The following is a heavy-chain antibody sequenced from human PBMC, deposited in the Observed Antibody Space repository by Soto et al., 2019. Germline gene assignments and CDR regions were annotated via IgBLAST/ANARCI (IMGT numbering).Heavy chain of an antibody. D-gene: IGHD3-10*01. J-gene: IGHJ4*02. CDR2: IYYSGST. V-gene: IGHV4-59*12. CDR3: ASRGDYKTFDY. CDR1: GGSISSYY. Sequence: SETLSLTCTVSGGSISSYYWSWIRQPPGKGLEWIGYIYYSGSTNYNPSLKSRVTISVDTSKNQFSLKLSSVTAADTAVYYCASRGDYKTFDYWGQGTLVTVSS.